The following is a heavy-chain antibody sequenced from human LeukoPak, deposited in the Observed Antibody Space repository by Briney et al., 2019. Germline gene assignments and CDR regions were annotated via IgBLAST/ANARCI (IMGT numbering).Heavy chain of an antibody. CDR3: ARLPTEVFVPKGPDY. Sequence: SETLSLTCTVSGGSIMSSSSCWGWIRPSPGQELEWVVCIFYTGSTNYNPSLKSRVTISVDTSNNQFSLRLSSVTAADTAVYYCARLPTEVFVPKGPDYWGQGALVAVSS. V-gene: IGHV4-39*01. CDR1: GGSIMSSSSC. D-gene: IGHD1-26*01. J-gene: IGHJ4*02. CDR2: IFYTGST.